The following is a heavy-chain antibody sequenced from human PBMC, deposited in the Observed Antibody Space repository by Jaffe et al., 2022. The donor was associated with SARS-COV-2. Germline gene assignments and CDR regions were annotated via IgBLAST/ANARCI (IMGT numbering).Heavy chain of an antibody. V-gene: IGHV4-34*01. CDR3: ARVDEDQNDAFDI. CDR2: INHSGST. CDR1: GGSFSGYY. J-gene: IGHJ3*02. Sequence: QVQLQQWGAGLLKPSETLSLTCAVYGGSFSGYYWSWIRQPPGKGLEWIGEINHSGSTNYNPSLKSRVTISVDTSKNQFSLKLSSVTAADTAVYYCARVDEDQNDAFDIWGQGTMVTVSS.